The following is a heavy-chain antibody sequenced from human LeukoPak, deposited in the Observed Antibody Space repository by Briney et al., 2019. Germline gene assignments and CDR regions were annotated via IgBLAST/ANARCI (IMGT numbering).Heavy chain of an antibody. Sequence: GAAVKVSCKVCGYTLTELSMHWVRQAPGKGLEWMGGFDPEDGETIYAQKFQGRVTMTEDTSTDTAYMELSTLRSEDTPVYYCATESDSSRHYYGRGPGYWGQGTLVTVSS. D-gene: IGHD3-22*01. J-gene: IGHJ4*02. CDR3: ATESDSSRHYYGRGPGY. CDR2: FDPEDGET. V-gene: IGHV1-24*01. CDR1: GYTLTELS.